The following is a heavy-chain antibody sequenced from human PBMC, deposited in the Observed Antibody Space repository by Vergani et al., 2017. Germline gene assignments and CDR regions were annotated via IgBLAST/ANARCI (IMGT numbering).Heavy chain of an antibody. Sequence: EVQLLESGGGLVQPGGSLRLSCAASGFTFSSYAMSWVRQAPGKGLEWVSGISGSGGSTYYADSVKGRFTISRDNSKNTLYLQMNSLRAEDTAVYYCAKVWYDFWSGVIPPDYWGQGTLVTVSS. CDR2: ISGSGGST. V-gene: IGHV3-23*01. J-gene: IGHJ4*02. D-gene: IGHD3-3*01. CDR3: AKVWYDFWSGVIPPDY. CDR1: GFTFSSYA.